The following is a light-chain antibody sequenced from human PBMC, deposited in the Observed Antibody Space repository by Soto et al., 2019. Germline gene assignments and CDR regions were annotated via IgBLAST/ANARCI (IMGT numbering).Light chain of an antibody. CDR3: QQYNSYQYT. J-gene: IGKJ2*01. CDR2: DAS. V-gene: IGKV1-5*01. CDR1: QSISSW. Sequence: DIQMTHSPSTLSASVGDRVTITCRASQSISSWLAWYQQKPGKAPKLLIYDASSLESGVPSRFSGSGSGTEFTLTISSLQPDGFATYYGQQYNSYQYTFGQGTKLEIK.